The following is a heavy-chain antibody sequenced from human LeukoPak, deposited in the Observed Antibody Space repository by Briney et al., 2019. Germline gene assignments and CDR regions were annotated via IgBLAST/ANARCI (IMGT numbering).Heavy chain of an antibody. CDR2: ISGSGGST. Sequence: PGGSLRLSCAASGFTFDDYAMHWVRQAPGKGLEWVSAISGSGGSTYYADSVKGRFTISRDNSKNTLYLQMNSLRAEDTAVYYCAKVYGSEQTFDYWGQGTLVTVSS. D-gene: IGHD3-10*01. V-gene: IGHV3-23*01. CDR3: AKVYGSEQTFDY. CDR1: GFTFDDYA. J-gene: IGHJ4*02.